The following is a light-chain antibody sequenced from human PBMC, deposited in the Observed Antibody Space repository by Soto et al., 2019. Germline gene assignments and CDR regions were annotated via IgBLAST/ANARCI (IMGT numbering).Light chain of an antibody. V-gene: IGKV1-5*03. Sequence: DIQMTQSPSTLSASVGDRVTITCRASQSISSWLAWYQQKPGKAPKLLIYKASSLESGVPSRFSGSGSGTEFTLTISSLQPDDFATYYCQQYNRFTFGPGTKVDI. CDR1: QSISSW. CDR3: QQYNRFT. J-gene: IGKJ3*01. CDR2: KAS.